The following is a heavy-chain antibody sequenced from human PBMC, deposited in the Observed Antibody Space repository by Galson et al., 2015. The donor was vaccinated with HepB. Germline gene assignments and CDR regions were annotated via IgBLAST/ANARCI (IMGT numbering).Heavy chain of an antibody. CDR3: ARVLKGWLRAGAY. Sequence: SVKVSCKASGSTFTSYDINWVRQATGQGLEWMGWMNPNSGNTGYAQKFQGRVTMTRNTSIGTAYMELSSLRSEDTAVYYCARVLKGWLRAGAYWGQGTLVTVSS. CDR1: GSTFTSYD. J-gene: IGHJ4*02. D-gene: IGHD5-12*01. V-gene: IGHV1-8*01. CDR2: MNPNSGNT.